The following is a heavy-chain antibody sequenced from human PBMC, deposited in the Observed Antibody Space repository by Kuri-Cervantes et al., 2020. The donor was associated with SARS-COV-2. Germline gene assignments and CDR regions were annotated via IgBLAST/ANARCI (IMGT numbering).Heavy chain of an antibody. Sequence: GESLKISCAASGFTFSSYAMSWVRQAPGKGLEWVSAISGSGGSTYYADSVKGRFTISRDNSKNTLYLQMNSLRAEDTAVYYCAKDLIQLWLKGAFDIWGQGKMVTVSS. CDR3: AKDLIQLWLKGAFDI. V-gene: IGHV3-23*01. J-gene: IGHJ3*02. CDR2: ISGSGGST. CDR1: GFTFSSYA. D-gene: IGHD5-18*01.